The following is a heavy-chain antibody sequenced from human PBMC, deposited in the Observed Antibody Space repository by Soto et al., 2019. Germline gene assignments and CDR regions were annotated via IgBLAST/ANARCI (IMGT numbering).Heavy chain of an antibody. V-gene: IGHV3-73*02. CDR2: IRSKANSYAT. J-gene: IGHJ4*02. CDR3: TTTPSSWAVNY. CDR1: GFAFSGSA. D-gene: IGHD6-13*01. Sequence: EVQLVESGGGLVQPGGSLKLSCAASGFAFSGSAMHWVRQASGKGLEWVGRIRSKANSYATAYAASVKGRFTISRDDSKNTAYLQMNSLKTEDTAVYYWTTTPSSWAVNYWGQGTLATVSS.